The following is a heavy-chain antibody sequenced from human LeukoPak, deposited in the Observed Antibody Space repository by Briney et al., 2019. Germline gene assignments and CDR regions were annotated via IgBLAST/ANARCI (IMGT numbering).Heavy chain of an antibody. D-gene: IGHD3-10*01. J-gene: IGHJ5*02. CDR3: ARDGLYYDSGRSSWFDP. CDR1: GFTFNSYG. V-gene: IGHV3-30*03. Sequence: PGRSLRLSCAASGFTFNSYGMHWVRQAPGKGLEWVAVISYDGSNKYYADSVKGRFTISRDNSKNTLYLQMNSLRAEDTAVYYCARDGLYYDSGRSSWFDPWGQGTLVTVSS. CDR2: ISYDGSNK.